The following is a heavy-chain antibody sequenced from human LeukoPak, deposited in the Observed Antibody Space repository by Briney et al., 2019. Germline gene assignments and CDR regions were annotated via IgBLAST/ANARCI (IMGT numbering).Heavy chain of an antibody. V-gene: IGHV3-23*01. D-gene: IGHD4-11*01. CDR2: ISGSGGNT. J-gene: IGHJ4*02. Sequence: GGSLRLSCAASGFTFSSYAMSWVRQARGKGLEWVSLISGSGGNTYYADSVKGRFTISRDNSKSTLYLQMNSLRADDTAVYYCAKDDPNDYMPWIYWGQGTLVTVSS. CDR3: AKDDPNDYMPWIY. CDR1: GFTFSSYA.